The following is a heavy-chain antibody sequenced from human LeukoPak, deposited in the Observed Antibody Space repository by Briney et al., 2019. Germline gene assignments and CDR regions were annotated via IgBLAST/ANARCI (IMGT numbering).Heavy chain of an antibody. CDR3: VRHLSAGRPAFDI. D-gene: IGHD2-15*01. Sequence: SETLSLTCTVSGGSINSYYWSWIRQPPGKGLEWIGYIYYSGSTNYNPSLKSRVTISVDTSNNKFSLKLTSLTAADTAVYYCVRHLSAGRPAFDIWGQGTMVTVAS. J-gene: IGHJ3*02. V-gene: IGHV4-59*08. CDR1: GGSINSYY. CDR2: IYYSGST.